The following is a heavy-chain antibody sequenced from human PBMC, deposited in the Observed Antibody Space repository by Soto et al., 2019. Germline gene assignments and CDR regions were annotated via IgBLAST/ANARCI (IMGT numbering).Heavy chain of an antibody. D-gene: IGHD6-6*01. J-gene: IGHJ4*02. Sequence: QVHLVQSGAEVKKPGASVKVSCKGSGYAFTTYGITWVRQAPGQGLEWMGWISAHNGNTNYTQKLQGIVTVTRDTSTTPAYMELRSLRSDDTAVYYCARGRDGDYWGQGALVTVSS. CDR2: ISAHNGNT. CDR3: ARGRDGDY. CDR1: GYAFTTYG. V-gene: IGHV1-18*01.